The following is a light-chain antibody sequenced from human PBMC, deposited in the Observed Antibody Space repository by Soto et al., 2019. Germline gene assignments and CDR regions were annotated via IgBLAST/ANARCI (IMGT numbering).Light chain of an antibody. V-gene: IGLV2-14*01. CDR3: SSYTSSSTLYV. J-gene: IGLJ1*01. Sequence: QSALTQPRSVSGSPGQSVTISCTGTGSDVGGYNYVAWYQQHPDKVPKLIIYEVSNRPSGVSNRFSGSKSGNTASLTISGLQAEDEADYYCSSYTSSSTLYVFGTGTQLTVL. CDR1: GSDVGGYNY. CDR2: EVS.